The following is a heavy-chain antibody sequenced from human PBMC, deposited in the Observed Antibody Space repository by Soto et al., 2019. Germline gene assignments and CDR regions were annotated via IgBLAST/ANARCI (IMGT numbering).Heavy chain of an antibody. CDR1: GGSISSSTYY. D-gene: IGHD3-9*01. CDR3: ARHSHVLRYFDRVDAFDI. Sequence: SETLSLTCTVSGGSISSSTYYWGWIRQTPGKGLEWIGSIDNSGSTFYNPSFKSRITISVDTSKNQSSLKLRSVIAADTAVYYCARHSHVLRYFDRVDAFDIWGQGTMVTVSS. CDR2: IDNSGST. J-gene: IGHJ3*02. V-gene: IGHV4-39*01.